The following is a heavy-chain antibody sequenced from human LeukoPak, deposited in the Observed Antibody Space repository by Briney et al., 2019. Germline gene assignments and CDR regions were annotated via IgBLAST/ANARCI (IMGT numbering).Heavy chain of an antibody. J-gene: IGHJ6*03. CDR1: GGSISHNY. CDR2: IYYSGNT. CDR3: ASLYQLLSEGYYYMDV. D-gene: IGHD2-2*01. V-gene: IGHV4-59*01. Sequence: SETLSLTCDVSGGSISHNYWNWIRQPPGKALEWIGYIYYSGNTNYNPSLKSRVTISVDTSKNQFSLKLSSVTAADTAVYYCASLYQLLSEGYYYMDVWGKGTTVTVSS.